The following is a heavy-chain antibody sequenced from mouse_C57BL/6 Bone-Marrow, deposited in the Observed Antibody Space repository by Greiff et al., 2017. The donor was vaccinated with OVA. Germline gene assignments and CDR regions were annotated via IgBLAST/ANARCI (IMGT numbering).Heavy chain of an antibody. Sequence: EVQGVESGEGLVKPGGSLKLSCAASGFTFSSYAMSWVRQTPEKRLEWVAYISSGGDYIYYADTVKGRFTISRDNARNTLYLQMSSLKSEDTAMYYCTRRGLLLRDAMDYWGQGTSVTVSS. CDR3: TRRGLLLRDAMDY. D-gene: IGHD2-3*01. J-gene: IGHJ4*01. V-gene: IGHV5S21*01. CDR1: GFTFSSYA. CDR2: ISSGGDYI.